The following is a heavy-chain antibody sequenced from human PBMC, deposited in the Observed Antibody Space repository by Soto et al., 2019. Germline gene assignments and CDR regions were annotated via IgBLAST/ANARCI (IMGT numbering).Heavy chain of an antibody. V-gene: IGHV3-23*01. Sequence: GGSLRLSCAASGFTFSSYAMSWVRQAPGKGLEWVSAISGSGGRTYYADSVKGRFTISRDNSKNTLYLQMNSLRAEDTAVYYCAKAIYGKDYYYYMDVWGKGTTVTVSS. D-gene: IGHD4-17*01. J-gene: IGHJ6*03. CDR3: AKAIYGKDYYYYMDV. CDR1: GFTFSSYA. CDR2: ISGSGGRT.